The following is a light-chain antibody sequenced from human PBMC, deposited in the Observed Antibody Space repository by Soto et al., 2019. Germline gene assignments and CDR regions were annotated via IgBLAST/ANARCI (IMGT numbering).Light chain of an antibody. J-gene: IGKJ1*01. CDR1: QSIITF. CDR2: AAS. Sequence: DIQMTQHPSSLSASVGDRVTITCRASQSIITFLNWYQQKPGKAPKLVIYAASSLQSGVPSRFSGSGSGTDFTLTISSLQPEDFATYYCQQSYRTPWTFGQGTKVDIK. CDR3: QQSYRTPWT. V-gene: IGKV1-39*01.